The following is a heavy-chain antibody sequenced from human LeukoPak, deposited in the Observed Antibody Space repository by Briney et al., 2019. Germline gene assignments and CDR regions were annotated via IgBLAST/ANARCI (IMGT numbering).Heavy chain of an antibody. Sequence: SETLSLTCTVSGGSISSSSYYWGWIRQPPGKGLEWIGSIYYSGSTYYNPSPKSRVTISVDTSKNQFSLKLSSVTAADTAVYYCARDVESDIVVVPAASHAFDIWGQGTMVTVSS. D-gene: IGHD2-2*01. CDR2: IYYSGST. CDR3: ARDVESDIVVVPAASHAFDI. CDR1: GGSISSSSYY. J-gene: IGHJ3*02. V-gene: IGHV4-39*07.